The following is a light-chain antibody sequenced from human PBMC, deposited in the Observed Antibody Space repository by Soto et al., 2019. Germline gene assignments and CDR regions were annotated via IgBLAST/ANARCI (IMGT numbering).Light chain of an antibody. CDR2: AAS. CDR3: PQDYNYPWT. Sequence: AIQMTQSPSSLSASVGDRVTISCRASQGIRNDLGWYQQKPGKATKLLIYAASSLQSGVPSRFSGSGSGTDFTLTISSLQPEDFATYYCPQDYNYPWTFGQGTKVDIK. J-gene: IGKJ1*01. CDR1: QGIRND. V-gene: IGKV1-6*01.